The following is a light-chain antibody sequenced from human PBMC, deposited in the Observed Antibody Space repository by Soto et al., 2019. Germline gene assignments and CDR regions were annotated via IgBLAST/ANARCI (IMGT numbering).Light chain of an antibody. CDR3: QQNYRTPIT. Sequence: DIQMTQSPSSLSASVGDRVTITCRASQSISSYLNWYQQKPGKAPNLLIYAASSLQSGVPSRFSGSGSGTYFTLTISSLQPEDFATYYCQQNYRTPITFGQGTRLEIK. CDR2: AAS. V-gene: IGKV1-39*01. CDR1: QSISSY. J-gene: IGKJ5*01.